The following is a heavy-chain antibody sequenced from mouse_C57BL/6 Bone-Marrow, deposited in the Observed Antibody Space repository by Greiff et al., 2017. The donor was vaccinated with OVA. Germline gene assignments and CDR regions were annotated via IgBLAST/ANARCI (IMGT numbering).Heavy chain of an antibody. CDR2: IDPSDSYT. CDR3: ARSRQLRPAWFAY. D-gene: IGHD3-2*02. CDR1: GYTFTSYW. J-gene: IGHJ3*01. Sequence: QVQLQQPGAELVMPGTSVKLSCKASGYTFTSYWMHWVKQRPGQGLEWIGEIDPSDSYTNYNQKFKGKSTLTVDKSSSTAYMQLSSLTSEDSAVYYCARSRQLRPAWFAYWGQGTLVTVSA. V-gene: IGHV1-69*01.